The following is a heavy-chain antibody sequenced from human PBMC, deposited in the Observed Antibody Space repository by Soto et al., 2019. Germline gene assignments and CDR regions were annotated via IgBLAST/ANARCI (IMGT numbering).Heavy chain of an antibody. Sequence: SSETLSLTCAVSGYSISSSNWWGWIRQPPGKGLEWIGYIYYSGTTYYNPSLKSRVTMSVDTSKNQFSLKLTSVTAADTAVYYCGRLIQCSTTTSYFDTWGQQTLLTVSS. CDR2: IYYSGTT. J-gene: IGHJ4*02. CDR1: GYSISSSNW. V-gene: IGHV4-28*01. CDR3: GRLIQCSTTTSYFDT. D-gene: IGHD1-26*01.